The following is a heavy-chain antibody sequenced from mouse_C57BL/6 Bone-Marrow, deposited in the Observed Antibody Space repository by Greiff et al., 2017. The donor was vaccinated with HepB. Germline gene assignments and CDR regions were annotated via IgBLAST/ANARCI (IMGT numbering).Heavy chain of an antibody. V-gene: IGHV3-6*01. CDR3: ARENWDAMDY. Sequence: EVKLMESGPGLVKPSQSLSLTCSVTGYSITSGYYWNWIRQFPGNKLEWMGYISYDGSNNYNPSLKNRISITRDTSKNQFFLKLNSVTTEDTATYYCARENWDAMDYWGQGTSVTVSS. J-gene: IGHJ4*01. CDR1: GYSITSGYY. D-gene: IGHD4-1*01. CDR2: ISYDGSN.